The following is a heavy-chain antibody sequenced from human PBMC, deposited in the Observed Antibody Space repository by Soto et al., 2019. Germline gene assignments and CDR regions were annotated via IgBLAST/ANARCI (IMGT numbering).Heavy chain of an antibody. CDR2: INHSGST. V-gene: IGHV4-34*01. J-gene: IGHJ6*02. D-gene: IGHD3-10*01. CDR3: ARGRYYYGSGSYYGHYYYYYGMDV. Sequence: SETLSLTCAVYGGSFSGYYWSWIRQPPGKGLEWIGEINHSGSTNYNPSLKSRVTISVDTSKNQFSLKLSSVTAAGTAVYYRARGRYYYGSGSYYGHYYYYYGMDVWGQGTTVTVSS. CDR1: GGSFSGYY.